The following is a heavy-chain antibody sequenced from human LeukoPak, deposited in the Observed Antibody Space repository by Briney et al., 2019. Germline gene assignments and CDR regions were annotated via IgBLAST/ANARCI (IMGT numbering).Heavy chain of an antibody. Sequence: ASVKVSCKASGYTFTGYYMHWVGQAPGQGLEWMGGINPNSGGTNYAQKFQGRVTMTRDTSISTAYMELSRLGSDDTAVYYCARVPSTYYYDSSGYYPNWGQGTLVTVSS. J-gene: IGHJ4*02. CDR2: INPNSGGT. V-gene: IGHV1-2*02. D-gene: IGHD3-22*01. CDR3: ARVPSTYYYDSSGYYPN. CDR1: GYTFTGYY.